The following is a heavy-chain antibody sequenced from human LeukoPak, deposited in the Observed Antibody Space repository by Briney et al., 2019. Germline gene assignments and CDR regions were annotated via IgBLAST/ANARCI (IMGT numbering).Heavy chain of an antibody. CDR3: AHTYGDSDY. J-gene: IGHJ4*02. CDR2: ISSSSSNA. V-gene: IGHV3-48*01. Sequence: GGSLRLSCAASGFTFSSYSMNWVRQAPGRGLEWVSYISSSSSNAYYADSVRGRFTISRDNARNSLYLQMNSLRAEDTAVYYCAHTYGDSDYWGQGTLVTVSS. D-gene: IGHD4-17*01. CDR1: GFTFSSYS.